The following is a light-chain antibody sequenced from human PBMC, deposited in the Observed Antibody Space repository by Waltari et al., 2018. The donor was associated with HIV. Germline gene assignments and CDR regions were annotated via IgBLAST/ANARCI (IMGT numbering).Light chain of an antibody. J-gene: IGKJ5*01. CDR1: QSLLHSSTNKNY. V-gene: IGKV4-1*01. CDR3: QQYYSTLPIT. Sequence: DIVMTQSPDSLAVSLGERATLNCKSSQSLLHSSTNKNYLAWYQQKPGQPPKLLIYWASTREAGVPERFSGSGSGTDFTLTISSLQAADVAVYYCQQYYSTLPITFGQGTRLEIK. CDR2: WAS.